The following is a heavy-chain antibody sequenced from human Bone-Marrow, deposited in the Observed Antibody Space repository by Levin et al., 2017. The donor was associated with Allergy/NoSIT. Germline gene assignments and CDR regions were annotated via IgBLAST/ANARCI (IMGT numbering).Heavy chain of an antibody. V-gene: IGHV4-39*01. J-gene: IGHJ6*02. Sequence: SQTLSLTCTVSGGSISSSSYYWGWIRQPPGKGLEWIGSIYYSGSTYYNPSLKSRVTISVDTSKNQFSLKLSSVTAADTAVYYCARLSIAARPVLYYYYGMDVWGQGTTVTVSS. CDR3: ARLSIAARPVLYYYYGMDV. D-gene: IGHD6-6*01. CDR2: IYYSGST. CDR1: GGSISSSSYY.